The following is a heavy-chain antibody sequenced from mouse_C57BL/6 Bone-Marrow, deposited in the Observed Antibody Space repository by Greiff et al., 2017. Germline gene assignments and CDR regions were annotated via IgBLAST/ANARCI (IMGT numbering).Heavy chain of an antibody. D-gene: IGHD2-13*01. V-gene: IGHV1-81*01. CDR1: GYTFTSYG. CDR2: IYPRSGNT. CDR3: ASADGDYGY. Sequence: VQLQQSGAELVRPGASVKLSCKASGYTFTSYGISWVKQRPGQGLEWIGEIYPRSGNTYYNEKFKGKATLTADKSSSTAYMQLRSLTSEDSAVXFCASADGDYGYWGQGTTLTVSS. J-gene: IGHJ2*01.